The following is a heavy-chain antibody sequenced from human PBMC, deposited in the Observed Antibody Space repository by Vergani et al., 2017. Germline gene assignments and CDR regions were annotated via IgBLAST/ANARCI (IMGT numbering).Heavy chain of an antibody. V-gene: IGHV3-9*01. CDR2: ISWNSGSI. Sequence: EVQLVESGGGLVQPGRSLRLSCAASGFTFDDYAMHWVRQAPGKGLEWVSGISWNSGSIGYADSVKGRFTISRDNAKNSLYLQMNSLRAEDTALYYCAKGLYSSRWIGALGYWGQGTLVTVSS. D-gene: IGHD6-19*01. CDR3: AKGLYSSRWIGALGY. J-gene: IGHJ4*02. CDR1: GFTFDDYA.